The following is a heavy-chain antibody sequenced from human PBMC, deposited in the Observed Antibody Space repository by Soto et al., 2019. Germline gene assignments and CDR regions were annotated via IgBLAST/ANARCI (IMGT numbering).Heavy chain of an antibody. CDR3: ASEGPSVVAATTPA. CDR1: GYTFTSYD. CDR2: MNPNSGNT. J-gene: IGHJ5*02. Sequence: QVQLVQSGAEVKKPGASVKVSCKASGYTFTSYDINWVRQATGQGLEWMGWMNPNSGNTGYAQKFQGRVTMTRNTSISTAYMELSSLRSDVTAVYYCASEGPSVVAATTPAWGQGTLVTVSS. V-gene: IGHV1-8*01. D-gene: IGHD2-15*01.